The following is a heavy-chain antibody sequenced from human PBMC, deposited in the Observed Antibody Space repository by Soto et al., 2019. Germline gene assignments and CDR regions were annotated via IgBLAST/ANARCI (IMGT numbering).Heavy chain of an antibody. CDR3: ARGTHDYGDYGGLAVLSFFDY. CDR1: GGSISSGGYS. CDR2: IYHSGST. V-gene: IGHV4-30-2*01. Sequence: SETLSLTCAVSGGSISSGGYSWSWIRQPPGKGLEWIGYIYHSGSTYYNPSLKSRVTISVDRSKNQFSLKLSSVTAADTAVYYCARGTHDYGDYGGLAVLSFFDYWGQGTLVTVSS. J-gene: IGHJ4*02. D-gene: IGHD4-17*01.